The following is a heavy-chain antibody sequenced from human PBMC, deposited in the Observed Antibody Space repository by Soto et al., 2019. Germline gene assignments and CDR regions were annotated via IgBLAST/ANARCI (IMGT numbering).Heavy chain of an antibody. Sequence: PGGSLRLSCAVSGFTFSHHAMSWVRQAPGKGLEWVSGISGSGGDTYYADSVKGRFTISRDNSKNTLYLQINSLRAEDTAVYYCAKDQKSVLPSFYGMDVWAQGTTVTVSS. J-gene: IGHJ6*02. V-gene: IGHV3-23*01. CDR3: AKDQKSVLPSFYGMDV. D-gene: IGHD1-26*01. CDR2: ISGSGGDT. CDR1: GFTFSHHA.